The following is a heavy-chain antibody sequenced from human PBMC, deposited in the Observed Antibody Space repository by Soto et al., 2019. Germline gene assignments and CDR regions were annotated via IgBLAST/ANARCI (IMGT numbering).Heavy chain of an antibody. V-gene: IGHV5-51*01. CDR2: IYPGNSDT. CDR1: GYSFNTYW. CDR3: ARPSDPGLAVAVDY. D-gene: IGHD6-19*01. Sequence: EVQLVQSGAEVKKPGESLKISCEASGYSFNTYWIGWVRQMPGKGLEWMGIIYPGNSDTRYSPSFQGQVTISVDKSISTAYLRWSSLKASDTAIYYCARPSDPGLAVAVDYWGQGTLVTVSS. J-gene: IGHJ4*02.